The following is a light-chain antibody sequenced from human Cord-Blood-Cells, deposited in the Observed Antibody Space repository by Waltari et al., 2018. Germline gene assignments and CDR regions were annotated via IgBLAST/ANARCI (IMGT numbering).Light chain of an antibody. CDR3: QQYGSSPWT. J-gene: IGKJ1*01. Sequence: EIVLTQSPGTLSLSPGERATLSCKASQSVSSSYLAWYQQKPGQAPRLLIHGASSRATRIPDRFSGSGSGTDFTLTISRLEPEDFAVYYCQQYGSSPWTFGQGTKVEIK. V-gene: IGKV3-20*01. CDR1: QSVSSSY. CDR2: GAS.